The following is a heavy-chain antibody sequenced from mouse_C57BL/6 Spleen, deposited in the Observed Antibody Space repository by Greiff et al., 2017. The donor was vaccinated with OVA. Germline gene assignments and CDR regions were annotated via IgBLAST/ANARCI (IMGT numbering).Heavy chain of an antibody. D-gene: IGHD2-3*01. CDR1: GFTFSDYY. CDR2: ISNGGGST. V-gene: IGHV5-12*01. J-gene: IGHJ2*01. CDR3: ARPSVGGDGYYVFDY. Sequence: EVKLVESGGGLVQPGGSLKLSCAASGFTFSDYYMYWVRQTPEKRLEWVAYISNGGGSTYYPDTVKGRFTISRDNAKNTLYLQMSRLKSEDTAMYYCARPSVGGDGYYVFDYWGQGTTLTVSS.